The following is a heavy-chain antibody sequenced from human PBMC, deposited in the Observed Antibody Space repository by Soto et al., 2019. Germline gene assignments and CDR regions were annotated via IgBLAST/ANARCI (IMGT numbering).Heavy chain of an antibody. V-gene: IGHV3-74*01. CDR1: GFTFSSYW. D-gene: IGHD2-15*01. CDR2: INTDGSST. J-gene: IGHJ4*02. CDR3: ARRGSGVTRGLHY. Sequence: EVQLVESGGGLVQPGGSLRLSCAASGFTFSSYWMHWVRQAPGKGLVWISRINTDGSSTSYVDSVQGRFTISRDNGKNPLFLQMNSLRGEQTAVYYCARRGSGVTRGLHYWGQGTLVTVSS.